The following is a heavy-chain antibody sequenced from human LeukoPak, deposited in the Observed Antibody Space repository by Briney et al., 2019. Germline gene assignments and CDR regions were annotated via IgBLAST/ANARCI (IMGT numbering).Heavy chain of an antibody. D-gene: IGHD4-17*01. J-gene: IGHJ3*02. V-gene: IGHV3-48*03. Sequence: GGSLRLSCAASGFTFSSYEMNWVRQAPGKGLERVSYISSSGSTIYYADSVKGRFTISRDNAKNSLYLQMNSLRAEDTAVYYCARELYGDYDAFDIWGQGTMVTVSS. CDR1: GFTFSSYE. CDR3: ARELYGDYDAFDI. CDR2: ISSSGSTI.